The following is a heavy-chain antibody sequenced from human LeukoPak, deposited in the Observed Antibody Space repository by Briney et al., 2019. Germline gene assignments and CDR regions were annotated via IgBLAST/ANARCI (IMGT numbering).Heavy chain of an antibody. D-gene: IGHD4-17*01. CDR3: ARPPTVTTAGYYFGY. CDR2: IGSSGSPI. CDR1: GFTFSDYY. J-gene: IGHJ4*02. V-gene: IGHV3-11*04. Sequence: PGGSLRLSCAASGFTFSDYYMGWIRQAPGKGLEWVSYIGSSGSPIYYADSVRGRFTISRDNAKNSLYLQVNSLRAEDTAVYYCARPPTVTTAGYYFGYWGQGTLVTVSS.